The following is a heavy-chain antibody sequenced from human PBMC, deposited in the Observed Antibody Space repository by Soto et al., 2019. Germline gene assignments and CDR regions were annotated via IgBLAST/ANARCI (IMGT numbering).Heavy chain of an antibody. Sequence: SETLSLTCTVSGGSISSGGYYWSWIRQHPGKGLEWIGYIYYSGSTYYNPSLKSRVTISVDTSKNQFSLKLSSVTAAETAVYYCAREISRRSLGAARLYYYMDVWGKGTTVTVSS. D-gene: IGHD6-6*01. CDR1: GGSISSGGYY. CDR3: AREISRRSLGAARLYYYMDV. V-gene: IGHV4-31*03. J-gene: IGHJ6*03. CDR2: IYYSGST.